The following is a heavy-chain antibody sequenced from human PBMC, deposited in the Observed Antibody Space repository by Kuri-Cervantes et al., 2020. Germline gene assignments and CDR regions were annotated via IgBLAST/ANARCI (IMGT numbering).Heavy chain of an antibody. J-gene: IGHJ4*02. CDR2: IYHSGST. Sequence: SETLSLTCTVSGGSISSSSYYWGWIRQPPGKGLEWIGYIYHSGSTYYNPSLKGRVTISVDRSKNQFSLKLSSVTAADTAVYYCARDSGWYGVSFDYWGQGTLVTVSS. CDR3: ARDSGWYGVSFDY. CDR1: GGSISSSSYY. V-gene: IGHV4-39*07. D-gene: IGHD6-19*01.